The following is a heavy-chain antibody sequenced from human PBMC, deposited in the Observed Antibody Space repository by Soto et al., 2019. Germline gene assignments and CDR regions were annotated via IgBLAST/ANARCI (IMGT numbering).Heavy chain of an antibody. D-gene: IGHD6-19*01. Sequence: EVQLVESGGGLIQPGGSLRLSCAASGFSVSSKYMTWVRQAPGKGLEWVSVIYGGGTTYYADSVKGRFTISRDNSKNTFYLQMNTLSADDTAVYYFVPPTGWPGFAFWGQGTLVTVSS. CDR3: VPPTGWPGFAF. CDR2: IYGGGTT. CDR1: GFSVSSKY. V-gene: IGHV3-53*01. J-gene: IGHJ4*02.